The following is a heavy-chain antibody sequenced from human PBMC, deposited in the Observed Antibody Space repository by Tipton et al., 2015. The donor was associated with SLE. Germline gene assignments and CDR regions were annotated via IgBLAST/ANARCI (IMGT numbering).Heavy chain of an antibody. D-gene: IGHD2-8*02. CDR2: ISYTVNT. V-gene: IGHV4-39*07. CDR3: ARRGAKYRWFDY. CDR1: GDSISGGNYY. Sequence: TLSLTCTVSGDSISGGNYYWGWMRQPPGKGLEWIGSISYTVNTYYSPSLRSRVTMSIDSSRNQLSLELSSATAADTAVYYCARRGAKYRWFDYWGQGTLVTVSS. J-gene: IGHJ4*02.